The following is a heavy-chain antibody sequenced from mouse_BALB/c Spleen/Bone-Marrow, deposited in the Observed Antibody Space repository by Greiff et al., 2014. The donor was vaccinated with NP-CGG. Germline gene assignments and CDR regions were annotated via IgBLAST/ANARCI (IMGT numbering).Heavy chain of an antibody. D-gene: IGHD2-14*01. V-gene: IGHV14-3*02. CDR3: AQGYDWAMDY. CDR2: IDPANGNT. Sequence: DVKLVESGAELVKPGASVKLSCTASGFNIKDTYIHWVKQRPEQGLEWIGRIDPANGNTKYDPKFQGKATITTDTSSNTAYLQLSSLTSDDTAVYYCAQGYDWAMDYWGQGTSVTVSS. CDR1: GFNIKDTY. J-gene: IGHJ4*01.